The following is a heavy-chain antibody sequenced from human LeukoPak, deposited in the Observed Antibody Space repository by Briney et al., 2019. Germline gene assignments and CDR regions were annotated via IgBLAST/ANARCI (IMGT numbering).Heavy chain of an antibody. CDR2: IYHSGST. J-gene: IGHJ5*02. CDR1: GYSISSGYY. V-gene: IGHV4-38-2*02. Sequence: PSETLSLTCTVSGYSISSGYYWGWIRQPPGQGLEWIGSIYHSGSTYYNPSLKSRVTISVDTSKNQFSLKLSSVTAADTAVYYCARLDILTGYSVDPWGQGTLVTVSS. D-gene: IGHD3-9*01. CDR3: ARLDILTGYSVDP.